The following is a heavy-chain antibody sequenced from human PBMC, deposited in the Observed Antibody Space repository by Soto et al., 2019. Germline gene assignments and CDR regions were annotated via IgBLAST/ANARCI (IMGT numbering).Heavy chain of an antibody. V-gene: IGHV3-9*01. CDR1: GFTFDDYA. J-gene: IGHJ4*02. CDR3: AKDDYYDSSGYYQY. D-gene: IGHD3-22*01. Sequence: HPGGSLRLSCAASGFTFDDYAMHWVRQAPGKGLEWVSGISWNSGSIGYADSVKGRFTISRDNAKNSLYLQMNSLRAEDTALYYCAKDDYYDSSGYYQYWGQGTLVTVSS. CDR2: ISWNSGSI.